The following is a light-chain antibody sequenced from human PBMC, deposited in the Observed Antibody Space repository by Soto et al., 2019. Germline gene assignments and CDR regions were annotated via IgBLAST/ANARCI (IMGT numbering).Light chain of an antibody. Sequence: DIVITQSPATLSVSPGERAALCCRASQSVRSNLAWYQQEPGQAPRLLIYGASTRATGIPARFSGSGSGTEFTLTISSLQSEDFGVYYCQQYNNWPPWSFGQGTKVDIK. CDR2: GAS. J-gene: IGKJ1*01. CDR1: QSVRSN. CDR3: QQYNNWPPWS. V-gene: IGKV3-15*01.